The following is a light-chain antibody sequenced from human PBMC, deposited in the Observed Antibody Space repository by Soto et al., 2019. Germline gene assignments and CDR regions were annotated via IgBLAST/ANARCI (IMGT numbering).Light chain of an antibody. V-gene: IGKV4-1*01. CDR2: WAS. Sequence: DIVMTQSPDSLAVSLGERATIYCRSSQSVLYSANNKNYIAWYQHKPGQPPKLLIYWASNRESGVPDRFSGSGCGTDFTLSISSLQDEDVAVYYCQQYYSSPPYTFGQGTKLELK. J-gene: IGKJ2*01. CDR3: QQYYSSPPYT. CDR1: QSVLYSANNKNY.